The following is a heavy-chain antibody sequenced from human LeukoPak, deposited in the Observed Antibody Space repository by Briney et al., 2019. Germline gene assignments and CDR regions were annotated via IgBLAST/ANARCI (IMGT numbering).Heavy chain of an antibody. CDR2: IYYSGST. V-gene: IGHV4-59*01. CDR3: ARANGNSGLYFDY. CDR1: GGSFSGYY. Sequence: SETLSLTCAVYGGSFSGYYWNWIRQPPGKGLEWIGYIYYSGSTNYNPSLKSRVTISVDTSKNQFSLKLSSVTAADTAVYYCARANGNSGLYFDYWGQGTLVTVSS. D-gene: IGHD4-23*01. J-gene: IGHJ4*02.